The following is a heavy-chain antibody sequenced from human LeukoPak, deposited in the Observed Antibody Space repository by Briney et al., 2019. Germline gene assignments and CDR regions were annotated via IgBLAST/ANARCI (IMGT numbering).Heavy chain of an antibody. D-gene: IGHD3-22*01. V-gene: IGHV1-18*01. CDR3: AREGYSDMYWLDP. Sequence: ASVKLSCKASGYTFTSYGISWVRQAPGQGLEWMGWINAYNGNTNYAQKLQGRVTITTDTSTSTPYMQLSSLRSDDTAVYYCAREGYSDMYWLDPWGQGTLVTVSS. CDR1: GYTFTSYG. CDR2: INAYNGNT. J-gene: IGHJ5*02.